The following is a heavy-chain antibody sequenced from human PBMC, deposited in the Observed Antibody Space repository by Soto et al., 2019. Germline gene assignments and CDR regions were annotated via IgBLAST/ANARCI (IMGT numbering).Heavy chain of an antibody. D-gene: IGHD4-17*01. CDR3: ATQRDYGDYGAFDY. V-gene: IGHV1-2*04. J-gene: IGHJ4*02. Sequence: GASVKVSCKASGYTFTGYYMNWVRQAPGQGLEWMGWINPNSGGTNYAQKFQGWVTMTRDTSISTAYMELRRLRSDDTAVYYCATQRDYGDYGAFDYWGQGTLVTVSS. CDR2: INPNSGGT. CDR1: GYTFTGYY.